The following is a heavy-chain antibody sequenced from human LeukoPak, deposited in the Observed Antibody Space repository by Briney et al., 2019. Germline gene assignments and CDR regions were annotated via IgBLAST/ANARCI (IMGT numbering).Heavy chain of an antibody. D-gene: IGHD2-2*02. CDR1: GYTFTGYY. Sequence: GASVKVSCKASGYTFTGYYMHWVRQAPGQGLEWMGWINPNSGGTNYAQKFQGRVTMTRDTSISTAYMELSRLRSDDTAVYYCARERYCSSTSCYNGIDYWGQGTLVTVSS. J-gene: IGHJ4*02. CDR2: INPNSGGT. V-gene: IGHV1-2*02. CDR3: ARERYCSSTSCYNGIDY.